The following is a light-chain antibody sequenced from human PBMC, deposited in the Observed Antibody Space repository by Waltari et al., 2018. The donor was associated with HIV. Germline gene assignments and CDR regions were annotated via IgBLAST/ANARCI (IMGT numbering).Light chain of an antibody. V-gene: IGLV1-47*01. Sequence: QSVLTQPPSASGTPGQRVTISCSGSSSNIGTHSVFWYQQLPGTAPKLLFYRNDQRPSGVPDRFSGSKSGTSASLAISGLRSEDEADYYCATWDDTLSGYVFGTGTKVTVL. J-gene: IGLJ1*01. CDR1: SSNIGTHS. CDR3: ATWDDTLSGYV. CDR2: RND.